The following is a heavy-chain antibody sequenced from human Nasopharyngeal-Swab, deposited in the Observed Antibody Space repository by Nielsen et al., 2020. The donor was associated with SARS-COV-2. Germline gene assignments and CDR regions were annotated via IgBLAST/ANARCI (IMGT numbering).Heavy chain of an antibody. Sequence: WIRQPPGKGLEWVSSISSSSYIYYADSVKGRFTISRGNAKNSLYLQMNSLRAEDTAVYYCATDYVETRDYWGQGTLVTVSS. J-gene: IGHJ4*02. D-gene: IGHD4-17*01. V-gene: IGHV3-69-1*01. CDR3: ATDYVETRDY. CDR2: ISSSSYI.